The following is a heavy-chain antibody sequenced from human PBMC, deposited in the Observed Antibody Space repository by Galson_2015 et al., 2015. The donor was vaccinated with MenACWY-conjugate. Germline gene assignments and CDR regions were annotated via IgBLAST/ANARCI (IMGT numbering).Heavy chain of an antibody. CDR3: ARAYCSGGSCYSWGFDP. CDR1: GGSISSSNW. CDR2: IYHSGST. Sequence: ETLSLTCAVSGGSISSSNWWSWVRQPPGKGLEWIGEIYHSGSTYYNPSLKSRVTISVDTSKNQFSLKLSSVTAADTAVYYCARAYCSGGSCYSWGFDPWGQGTLVTVSS. J-gene: IGHJ5*02. D-gene: IGHD2-15*01. V-gene: IGHV4-4*02.